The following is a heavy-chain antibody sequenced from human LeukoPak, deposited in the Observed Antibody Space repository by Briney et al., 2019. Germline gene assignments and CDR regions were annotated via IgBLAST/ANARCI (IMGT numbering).Heavy chain of an antibody. CDR2: IKSKTDGGTT. D-gene: IGHD1-26*01. CDR3: TTDLTSGSYSDY. V-gene: IGHV3-15*01. CDR1: GFTFSNAW. Sequence: EGSLRLSCTASGFTFSNAWMSWVRQAPGKGLEWVGRIKSKTDGGTTDYAAPVKGRFTISRDDSKNTLYLQMNSLKTEDTAVYYCTTDLTSGSYSDYWGQGTLVTVSS. J-gene: IGHJ4*02.